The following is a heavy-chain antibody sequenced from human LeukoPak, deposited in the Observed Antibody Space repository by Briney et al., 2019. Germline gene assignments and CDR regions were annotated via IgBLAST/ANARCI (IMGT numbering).Heavy chain of an antibody. J-gene: IGHJ4*02. D-gene: IGHD3-22*01. CDR2: IRSKANSYAT. CDR1: GFTFSGSA. CDR3: LPTYYYDSSGYY. V-gene: IGHV3-73*01. Sequence: GGSLRLSCAASGFTFSGSAMPWVRQASGKGLEWVCRIRSKANSYATAYAASVKGRFTISRDDSKNTAYLQMNSLKTEDTAVYYCLPTYYYDSSGYYWGQGTLVTVSS.